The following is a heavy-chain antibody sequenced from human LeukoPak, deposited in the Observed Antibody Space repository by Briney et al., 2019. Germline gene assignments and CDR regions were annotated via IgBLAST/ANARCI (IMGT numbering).Heavy chain of an antibody. D-gene: IGHD3-22*01. CDR2: IYTSGST. Sequence: PSETLSLTCTVSGGSISSGNYYWSWIRQPAGKGLEWIGRIYTSGSTNYNPSLKSRVTISVDTSKNQFSLKLSSVTAADTAVYYCARGDFDSSGYYYGFDAFDIWGQGTMVTVFS. V-gene: IGHV4-61*02. J-gene: IGHJ3*02. CDR3: ARGDFDSSGYYYGFDAFDI. CDR1: GGSISSGNYY.